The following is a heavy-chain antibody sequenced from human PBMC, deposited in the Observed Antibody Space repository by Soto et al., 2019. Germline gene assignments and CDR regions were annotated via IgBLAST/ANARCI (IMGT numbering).Heavy chain of an antibody. Sequence: PVGSLRLSCASSGFTFSTCTMNWVRQAPGKGLEWVSSINGRGNYIYYAESVKGRFTISRDNAKNSLYLQMDRLRAEDTALYYCVREDGKVGTNSAFDYWGLGALVTVSS. CDR1: GFTFSTCT. D-gene: IGHD1-26*01. V-gene: IGHV3-21*01. CDR2: INGRGNYI. J-gene: IGHJ4*02. CDR3: VREDGKVGTNSAFDY.